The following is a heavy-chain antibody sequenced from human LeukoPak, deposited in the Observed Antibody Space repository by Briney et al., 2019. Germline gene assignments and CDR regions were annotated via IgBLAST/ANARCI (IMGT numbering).Heavy chain of an antibody. J-gene: IGHJ5*02. V-gene: IGHV3-53*01. CDR1: GFTVSINY. D-gene: IGHD3-10*01. Sequence: GGSLRLSCAASGFTVSINYMNWVRQAPGKGLEWVSVIDGGSSTDYADSVKGRFTISRDNSKNTLYLQMNSLRAEDTAVYYCARGHFYGSGSFWFDLWGQGSQVTVSS. CDR2: IDGGSST. CDR3: ARGHFYGSGSFWFDL.